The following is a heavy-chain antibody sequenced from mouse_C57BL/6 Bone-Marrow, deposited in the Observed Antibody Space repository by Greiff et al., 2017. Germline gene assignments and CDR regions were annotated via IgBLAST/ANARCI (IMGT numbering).Heavy chain of an antibody. J-gene: IGHJ4*01. V-gene: IGHV1-19*01. CDR3: ADVITTVVGDYYAIDF. CDR1: GYTFTDYY. Sequence: EVQLQQSGPVLVKPGASVKMSCKASGYTFTDYYMNWVKQSHGKSLEWIGVINPYNGGTSYNQKFKGKATLTVDKSSSTAYMELNSLTSEDSAVYYCADVITTVVGDYYAIDFWGQGTSVHVSS. CDR2: INPYNGGT. D-gene: IGHD1-1*01.